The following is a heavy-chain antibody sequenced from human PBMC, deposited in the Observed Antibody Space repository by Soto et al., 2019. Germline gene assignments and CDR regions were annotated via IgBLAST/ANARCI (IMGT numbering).Heavy chain of an antibody. J-gene: IGHJ4*02. D-gene: IGHD5-12*01. CDR1: GFTFSNYW. V-gene: IGHV3-7*01. Sequence: PGGSLRLSCAASGFTFSNYWMTWVRQGPGKGLEWVANIKQDGREKYYMDSMEGRFTISRDNAKNSLYLQINSLRAEDTAVYYCARMSGYDPPLFDFWGQGALVTVSS. CDR3: ARMSGYDPPLFDF. CDR2: IKQDGREK.